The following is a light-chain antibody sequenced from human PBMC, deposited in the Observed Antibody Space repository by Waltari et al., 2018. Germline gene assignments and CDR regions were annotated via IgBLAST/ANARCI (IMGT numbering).Light chain of an antibody. CDR3: QQRSNWPLYT. J-gene: IGKJ2*01. Sequence: EIVLTQSPATLSLSPGERATLSCRASQSVSSYLAWYQQKPGQAPRLLIYDASNRATVIPSRFSGSGSGTDFTLTSSSLEPEDFAVYYCQQRSNWPLYTFGQGTKLEIK. V-gene: IGKV3-11*01. CDR2: DAS. CDR1: QSVSSY.